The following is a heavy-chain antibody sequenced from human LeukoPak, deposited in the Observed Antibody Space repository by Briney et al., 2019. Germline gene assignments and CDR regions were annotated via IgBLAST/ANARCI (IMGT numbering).Heavy chain of an antibody. CDR3: ARDVHGDYGSGWFDP. V-gene: IGHV1-69*05. D-gene: IGHD4-17*01. Sequence: SVKVSCKTSGGTFNNSAISWVRQAPGQGLEWLGGIMPLFGTAGYAQKFQGRVTITKDESTRTVNLELTSLTSDDTAVYYCARDVHGDYGSGWFDPWGQGTLVSVSS. CDR1: GGTFNNSA. J-gene: IGHJ5*02. CDR2: IMPLFGTA.